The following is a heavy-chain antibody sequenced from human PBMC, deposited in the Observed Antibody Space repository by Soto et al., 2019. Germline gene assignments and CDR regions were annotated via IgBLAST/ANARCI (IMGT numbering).Heavy chain of an antibody. J-gene: IGHJ6*02. CDR1: GYTFTTYY. Sequence: ASVKVSCKASGYTFTTYYLHWVRQAPGRGLEWMGIINPDTGSTSSAQNFRGRVSVTRDTSTSTVYMELYSLSSEDTAVYYCARDPNFSLTFHYYGMEVWGQGTTVTVSS. CDR3: ARDPNFSLTFHYYGMEV. V-gene: IGHV1-46*01. CDR2: INPDTGST.